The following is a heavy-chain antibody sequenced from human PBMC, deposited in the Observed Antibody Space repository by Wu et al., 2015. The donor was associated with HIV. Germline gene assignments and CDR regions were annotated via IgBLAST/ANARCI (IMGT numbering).Heavy chain of an antibody. CDR1: GYTFTTSD. Sequence: QVQLVQSGAEVKKPGASVKVSCKASGYTFTTSDIHWVRQASGQGLEWMGWINPNSGGTNYAQKFQGRVTMTRDTSISTAYMELSRLRSDDTAVYYCAREIPAAAGTFDYWGQGTLVTVSS. CDR3: AREIPAAAGTFDY. CDR2: INPNSGGT. V-gene: IGHV1-2*02. J-gene: IGHJ4*02. D-gene: IGHD6-13*01.